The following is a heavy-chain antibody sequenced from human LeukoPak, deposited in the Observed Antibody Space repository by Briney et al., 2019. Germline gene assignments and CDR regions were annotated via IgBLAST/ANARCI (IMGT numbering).Heavy chain of an antibody. CDR3: AKVSWSRAAGRDC. Sequence: GGSLRLSCAASGFTFSSYSMNWVRQAPGKGLEWVSGIGGSGENGDRTFYNADSVKGRFTISRDNSKNTLYLQMNSLRAEDTAVYYCAKVSWSRAAGRDCWGRGTLVTVSS. V-gene: IGHV3-23*01. CDR1: GFTFSSYS. D-gene: IGHD6-6*01. J-gene: IGHJ4*02. CDR2: IGGSGENGDRT.